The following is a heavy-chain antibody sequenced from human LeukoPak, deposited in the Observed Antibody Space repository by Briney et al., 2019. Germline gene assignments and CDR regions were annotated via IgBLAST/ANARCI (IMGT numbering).Heavy chain of an antibody. Sequence: GGSLRLSCAASGFTFSSYAMNWVRQAPGKGLEWVSGISPGGGPTYYADSVKGRFTISRDDSKNTLYLQMNNLRAEDTAVYYCAKDGAWLRFDDWGQGILVTVSS. CDR3: AKDGAWLRFDD. CDR1: GFTFSSYA. CDR2: ISPGGGPT. V-gene: IGHV3-23*01. J-gene: IGHJ4*02. D-gene: IGHD5-12*01.